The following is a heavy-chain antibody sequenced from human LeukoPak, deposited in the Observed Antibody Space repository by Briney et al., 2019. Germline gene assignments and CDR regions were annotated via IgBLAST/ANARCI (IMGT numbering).Heavy chain of an antibody. CDR3: ARGREWEQDD. CDR1: GGTFRSYA. J-gene: IGHJ4*02. CDR2: IIPIFGTA. Sequence: SVKVSCKASGGTFRSYAISWVRQAPGQGLEWMGRIIPIFGTANYAQKFQGRVTITTHESTSTAYMELSSLRSEVTAVYYCARGREWEQDDWGQGTLVTVSS. D-gene: IGHD1-26*01. V-gene: IGHV1-69*05.